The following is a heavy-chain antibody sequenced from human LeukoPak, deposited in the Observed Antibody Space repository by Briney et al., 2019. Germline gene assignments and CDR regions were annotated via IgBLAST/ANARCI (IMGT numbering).Heavy chain of an antibody. V-gene: IGHV3-23*01. Sequence: PGGSLRLSCAASGFTFSSYAMSWVRQAPGKGLEWVSAISGSGGSTYYADSVKGRFTISRDNSKNTLYLQMNSLRAEDTAVYYCAKNKERAAAGTVWFDYWGQGTLVTVSS. D-gene: IGHD6-13*01. CDR2: ISGSGGST. CDR1: GFTFSSYA. CDR3: AKNKERAAAGTVWFDY. J-gene: IGHJ4*02.